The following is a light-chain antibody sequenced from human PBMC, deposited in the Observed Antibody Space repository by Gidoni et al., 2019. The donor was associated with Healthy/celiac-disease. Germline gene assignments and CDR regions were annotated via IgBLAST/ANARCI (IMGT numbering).Light chain of an antibody. Sequence: DIQMTKSPSSLSASVGDRVTITCRASQSISSYLNWYQQKPGKAPKLLIYAASSLQSGVPSRFSGSGSGTDFTLTISSLQPEDFATYYCQQSYSTPRSFGQGTKLEIQ. CDR1: QSISSY. V-gene: IGKV1-39*01. CDR3: QQSYSTPRS. CDR2: AAS. J-gene: IGKJ2*04.